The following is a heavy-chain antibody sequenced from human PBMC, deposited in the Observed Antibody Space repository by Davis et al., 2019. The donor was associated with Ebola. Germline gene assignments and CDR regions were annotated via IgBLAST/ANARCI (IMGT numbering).Heavy chain of an antibody. D-gene: IGHD3-3*01. Sequence: PGGSLRLSCAASGFTFSSYTMHWVRQAPGKGLEWVAFIRYDGSNKYYADSVKGRFTISRDNSKKTLYLQMNSLRAEDTAVYYCAKSGLSFGVVKYHYGMDVWGKGTTVTVSS. CDR3: AKSGLSFGVVKYHYGMDV. J-gene: IGHJ6*04. V-gene: IGHV3-30*02. CDR2: IRYDGSNK. CDR1: GFTFSSYT.